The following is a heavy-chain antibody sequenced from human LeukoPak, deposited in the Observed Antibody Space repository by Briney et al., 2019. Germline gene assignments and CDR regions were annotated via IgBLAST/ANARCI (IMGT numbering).Heavy chain of an antibody. J-gene: IGHJ6*03. CDR3: ARGTVDSSGWYITPYYYYYYMDV. Sequence: ASVKVSCKASGGTFSSYAISWVRQAPGQGLEWMGGIIPIFGTANYAQKFQGRVTITADKSTSTAYMELSSLRSEDTAVYYCARGTVDSSGWYITPYYYYYYMDVWGKGTTVTISS. V-gene: IGHV1-69*06. D-gene: IGHD6-19*01. CDR1: GGTFSSYA. CDR2: IIPIFGTA.